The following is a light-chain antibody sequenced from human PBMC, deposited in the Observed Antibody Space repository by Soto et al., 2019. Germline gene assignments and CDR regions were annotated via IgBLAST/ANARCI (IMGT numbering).Light chain of an antibody. Sequence: MRQSEENLTASPWARATLSCRASQSVSSDLAWYHQKPGQAPRLLIYGASTRATGIPARFSGSGSGTEFTLTINSLQSEDFAVYYCQQYNNWPRTFAQRTKVAIK. V-gene: IGKV3-15*01. CDR1: QSVSSD. J-gene: IGKJ1*01. CDR2: GAS. CDR3: QQYNNWPRT.